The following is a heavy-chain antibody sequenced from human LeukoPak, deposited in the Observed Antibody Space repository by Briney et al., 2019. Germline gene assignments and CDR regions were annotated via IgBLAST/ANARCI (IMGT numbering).Heavy chain of an antibody. Sequence: SQTLSLTCAVSGGSISSGGYSWSWIRQPPGKGLEWIGYIYHSGSTCYNPSLKSRVTISVDRSKNQFSLKLSSVTAADTAVYYCARGLYGSGSYRNYYYYGMDVWGKGTTVTVSS. D-gene: IGHD3-10*01. V-gene: IGHV4-30-2*01. CDR3: ARGLYGSGSYRNYYYYGMDV. J-gene: IGHJ6*04. CDR1: GGSISSGGYS. CDR2: IYHSGST.